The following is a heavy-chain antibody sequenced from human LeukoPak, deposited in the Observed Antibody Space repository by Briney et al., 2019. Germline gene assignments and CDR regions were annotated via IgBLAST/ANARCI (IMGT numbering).Heavy chain of an antibody. D-gene: IGHD3-22*01. CDR2: IYYSGST. Sequence: PSQTLSLTCTVSGGSISSGGYYWSWIRQHPGKGLEWIGYIYYSGSTSYNPSLKSRVTISVDTSKHQFSLRLSAVTAADTAIYYCARGLSSGYYWLLDYWGQGTLVTASS. CDR1: GGSISSGGYY. J-gene: IGHJ4*02. CDR3: ARGLSSGYYWLLDY. V-gene: IGHV4-31*03.